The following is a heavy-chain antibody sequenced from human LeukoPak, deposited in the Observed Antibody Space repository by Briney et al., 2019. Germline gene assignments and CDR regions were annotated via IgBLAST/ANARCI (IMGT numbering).Heavy chain of an antibody. CDR3: ARDLAVSIAVAATGGY. D-gene: IGHD6-19*01. CDR2: ISSGSSTI. V-gene: IGHV3-48*01. J-gene: IGHJ4*02. Sequence: GGSLRLSCAASGFTFSSYSMNWVRQAPGKGLEWVSYISSGSSTIYYADSVKGRFTISRDNAKNSLYLQMNSLRAEDTAVYYCARDLAVSIAVAATGGYWGQGTLVTVSS. CDR1: GFTFSSYS.